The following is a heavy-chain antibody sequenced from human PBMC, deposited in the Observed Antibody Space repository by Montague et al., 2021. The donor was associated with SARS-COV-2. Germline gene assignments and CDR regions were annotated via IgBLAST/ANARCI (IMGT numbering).Heavy chain of an antibody. CDR1: GFSLTTTGVG. V-gene: IGHV2-5*02. Sequence: PALVKPTQTLTLTCTFSGFSLTTTGVGVNWIRQPPGKALEWLALIFWDDDKRYSPSLKSRLTITKDTSKNHVVLTMAKMDPADTATYYCARQTRLSSGMDVWGQGTTVTVSS. CDR3: ARQTRLSSGMDV. J-gene: IGHJ6*02. CDR2: IFWDDDK.